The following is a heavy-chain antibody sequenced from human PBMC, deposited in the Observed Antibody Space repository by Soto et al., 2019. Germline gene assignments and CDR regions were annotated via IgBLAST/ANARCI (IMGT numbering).Heavy chain of an antibody. D-gene: IGHD2-15*01. J-gene: IGHJ6*02. Sequence: QITLKESGPTLVKPTQTLTLTCTFSGFSLSTSGVGVGWIRQPPGKALEWLALIYWDDDKRYSPSLTSRLTIXKXTXXNQVALTMTNMDPVDTATYYCAHVLVVVANYGMDVWGQGTTVTVSS. CDR2: IYWDDDK. CDR3: AHVLVVVANYGMDV. CDR1: GFSLSTSGVG. V-gene: IGHV2-5*02.